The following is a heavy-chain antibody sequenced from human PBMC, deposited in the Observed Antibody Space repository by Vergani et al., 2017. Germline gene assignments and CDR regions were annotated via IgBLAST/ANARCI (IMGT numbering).Heavy chain of an antibody. Sequence: QVHLQESGPGLVKPSETLSLTCTVSGGSISSYYWSWIRQPPGKGLEWIGYIYYSGSTNYNPSLKSRVTISVDTSKNQFSLKLSSVTAADTAVYYCARKGSSSWYGDWFDPWGQGILVTVSS. D-gene: IGHD6-13*01. CDR3: ARKGSSSWYGDWFDP. CDR1: GGSISSYY. CDR2: IYYSGST. J-gene: IGHJ5*02. V-gene: IGHV4-59*01.